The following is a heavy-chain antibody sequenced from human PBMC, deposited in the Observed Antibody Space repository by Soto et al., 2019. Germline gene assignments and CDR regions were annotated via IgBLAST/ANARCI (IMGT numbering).Heavy chain of an antibody. V-gene: IGHV1-2*02. CDR1: GYTFTGYY. J-gene: IGHJ4*02. CDR3: ARVFEAQIPDIAALF. Sequence: QVQLVQSGAEVKKPGASVKVSCKASGYTFTGYYMHWVRQAPGQGLEWMGWINPNSGGTQYAQKFQGRVTMTRDTSISTAYMELSRLRSDDTAVYYCARVFEAQIPDIAALFWVQGTLVTVSS. D-gene: IGHD6-6*01. CDR2: INPNSGGT.